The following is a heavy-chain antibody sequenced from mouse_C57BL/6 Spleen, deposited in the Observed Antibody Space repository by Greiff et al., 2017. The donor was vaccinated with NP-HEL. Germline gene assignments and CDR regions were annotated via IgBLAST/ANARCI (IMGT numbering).Heavy chain of an antibody. CDR3: TSTLSNSCDYYAMAY. Sequence: EVQLQQSGAELVRPGASVKLSCTASGFNIKDYYMVWVKQRPEQGLEWIGRIDPEDGDTEYAPKVQGKATRTADTSANTAYLLLSSLTYEDTAVYYCTSTLSNSCDYYAMAYWGQGTSVTVSS. V-gene: IGHV14-1*01. J-gene: IGHJ4*01. CDR1: GFNIKDYY. CDR2: IDPEDGDT. D-gene: IGHD2-5*01.